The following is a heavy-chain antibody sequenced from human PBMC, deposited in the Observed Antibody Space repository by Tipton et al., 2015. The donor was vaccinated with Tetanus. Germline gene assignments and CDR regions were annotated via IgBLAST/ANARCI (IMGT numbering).Heavy chain of an antibody. Sequence: TLSLTCTVSGGSISSGGYYWSWIRQHPGKGLERIGDIYYSGSTYYNPSLKRRVTISVDTAKHPFSLKLNSVTAADTAVYYCARDQARGARGWNYFDYWGQGTLVTVSS. D-gene: IGHD1-26*01. CDR2: IYYSGST. V-gene: IGHV4-31*03. CDR1: GGSISSGGYY. J-gene: IGHJ4*02. CDR3: ARDQARGARGWNYFDY.